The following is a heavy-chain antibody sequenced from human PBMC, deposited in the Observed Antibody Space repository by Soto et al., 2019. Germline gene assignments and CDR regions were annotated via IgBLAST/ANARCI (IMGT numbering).Heavy chain of an antibody. D-gene: IGHD1-1*01. V-gene: IGHV1-69*02. CDR1: GGTFSSYT. CDR3: ARGQAYQLELFDY. Sequence: SVKVSCKASGGTFSSYTISWVRQAPGQGLEWMGRIIPILGIANYAQKFQGRVTITADKSTSTAYMELSSLRSEDTAVYYCARGQAYQLELFDYWGQGTLVTVSS. J-gene: IGHJ4*02. CDR2: IIPILGIA.